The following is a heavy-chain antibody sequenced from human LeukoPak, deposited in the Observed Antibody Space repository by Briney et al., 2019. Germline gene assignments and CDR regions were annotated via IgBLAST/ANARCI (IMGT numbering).Heavy chain of an antibody. D-gene: IGHD5-18*01. CDR1: GGSISSSSYY. CDR2: IYYSGST. V-gene: IGHV4-39*01. CDR3: ARRVGYSYASGDYFDY. J-gene: IGHJ4*02. Sequence: SETLSLTCTVSGGSISSSSYYWGWIRQPPGKGLEWIGSIYYSGSTYYNPSLKSRVTISVDTSKNQFSLKLSSVTAADTAVYYCARRVGYSYASGDYFDYWGQGTLVTVSS.